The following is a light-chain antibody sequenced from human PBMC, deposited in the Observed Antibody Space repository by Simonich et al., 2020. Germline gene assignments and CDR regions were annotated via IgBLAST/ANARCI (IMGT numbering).Light chain of an antibody. Sequence: EIVMTQSPATLSLSPGETATLSCRASQSVSSNLAWYQQKPDQAPRLLIYGASTRATGIPARFSGSGSGTEFTLTISSLQSEDFAVYYCQQRSNWPLTFGGGTKVEIK. V-gene: IGKV3-15*01. CDR3: QQRSNWPLT. CDR2: GAS. J-gene: IGKJ4*01. CDR1: QSVSSN.